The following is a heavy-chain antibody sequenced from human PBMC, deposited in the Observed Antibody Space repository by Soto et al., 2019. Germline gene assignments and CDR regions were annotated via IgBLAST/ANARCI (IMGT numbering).Heavy chain of an antibody. D-gene: IGHD3-10*01. CDR2: IYYSGSI. CDR1: GGSISSGGYY. V-gene: IGHV4-31*03. CDR3: AIDLRFRGFYGMDV. J-gene: IGHJ6*02. Sequence: QVQLQESGPGLVKPSQTLSLTCTVSGGSISSGGYYWSWIRQHPGKGLEWIGYIYYSGSIYYNPSLKSGVTISVDTSKNQFSLKLSSVTAADTAVYYCAIDLRFRGFYGMDVWGQGTTVTVSS.